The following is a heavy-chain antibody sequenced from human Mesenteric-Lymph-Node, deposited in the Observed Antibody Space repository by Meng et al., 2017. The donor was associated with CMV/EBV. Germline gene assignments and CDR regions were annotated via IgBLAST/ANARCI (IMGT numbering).Heavy chain of an antibody. V-gene: IGHV3-30*04. CDR3: AREQDTAMVFFRSSGMDV. CDR1: GFTFSSYA. D-gene: IGHD5-18*01. CDR2: ISYDGSNK. J-gene: IGHJ6*02. Sequence: LSLTCAASGFTFSSYAMHWVRQAPGKGLEWVAVISYDGSNKYYADSVKGRFTISRDNSKNTLYLQMNSLRAEDTAVYYCAREQDTAMVFFRSSGMDVWGQGTTVTVSS.